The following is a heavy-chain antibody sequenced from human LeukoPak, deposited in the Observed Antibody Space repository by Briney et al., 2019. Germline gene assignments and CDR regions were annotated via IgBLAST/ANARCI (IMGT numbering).Heavy chain of an antibody. J-gene: IGHJ6*02. CDR2: ISGSGGST. D-gene: IGHD4-11*01. CDR1: GFTFSSYA. CDR3: ARVGTTVTGVRVSAPFLPSHYYYYYGMDV. V-gene: IGHV3-23*01. Sequence: GGSLRLSCAASGFTFSSYAMSWVRQAPGKGLEWVSAISGSGGSTYYADSVKGRFTISRDNSKNTLYLQMNSLRAEDTAVYYCARVGTTVTGVRVSAPFLPSHYYYYYGMDVWGQGTTVTVSS.